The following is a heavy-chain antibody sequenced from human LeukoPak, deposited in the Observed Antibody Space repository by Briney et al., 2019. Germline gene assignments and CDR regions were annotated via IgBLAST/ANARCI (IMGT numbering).Heavy chain of an antibody. V-gene: IGHV4-61*02. Sequence: SETPSLTCTVSAGSISSGSYYWSWIRQPAGKGLEWIGRIYTSGSTNYNPSLKSRVTISVDTSKNQFSLKLTSVTAADTAVYYCARGQQLWGWFDPWGQGTLVTVSS. CDR3: ARGQQLWGWFDP. CDR2: IYTSGST. J-gene: IGHJ5*02. D-gene: IGHD5-18*01. CDR1: AGSISSGSYY.